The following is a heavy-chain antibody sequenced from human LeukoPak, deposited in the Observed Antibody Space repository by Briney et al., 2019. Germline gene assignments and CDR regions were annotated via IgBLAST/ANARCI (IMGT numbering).Heavy chain of an antibody. CDR2: VNPNSGGT. Sequence: ASVKVSCKASGYTFTGYYMHWVRQAPGQGLEWMGWVNPNSGGTNYAQKFQGRVTMTRDTSISTAYMELSRLRSEDMAVYYCARSRIAAAGYPTYYYYYMDVWGKGTTVTVSS. J-gene: IGHJ6*03. CDR3: ARSRIAAAGYPTYYYYYMDV. D-gene: IGHD6-13*01. V-gene: IGHV1-2*02. CDR1: GYTFTGYY.